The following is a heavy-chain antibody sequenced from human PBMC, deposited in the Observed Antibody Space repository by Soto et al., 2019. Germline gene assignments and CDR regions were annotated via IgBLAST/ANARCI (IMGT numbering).Heavy chain of an antibody. CDR3: ARTGYSYGRGDY. Sequence: LRLSCAASGFTFSSYEMNWVRQAPGKGLEWVSYISSSGSTIYYADSVKGRFTISRDNAKNSLYLQMNSLRAEDTAVYYCARTGYSYGRGDYWGQGTLVTVSS. J-gene: IGHJ4*02. CDR1: GFTFSSYE. CDR2: ISSSGSTI. V-gene: IGHV3-48*03. D-gene: IGHD5-18*01.